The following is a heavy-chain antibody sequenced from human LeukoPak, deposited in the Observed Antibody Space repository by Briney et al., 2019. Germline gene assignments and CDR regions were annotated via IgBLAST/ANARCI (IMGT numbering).Heavy chain of an antibody. J-gene: IGHJ4*02. Sequence: SETLSLTCTVSGGSISSSSYYWGWIRQPPGKGLEWIGSIYYSGSTYYNPSLKSRVTISVDTSKNQFSLKLSSVTAADTAVYYCARDAMERITIFGVVSKKDGFDYWGQGTLVTVSS. CDR3: ARDAMERITIFGVVSKKDGFDY. V-gene: IGHV4-39*02. CDR1: GGSISSSSYY. CDR2: IYYSGST. D-gene: IGHD3-3*01.